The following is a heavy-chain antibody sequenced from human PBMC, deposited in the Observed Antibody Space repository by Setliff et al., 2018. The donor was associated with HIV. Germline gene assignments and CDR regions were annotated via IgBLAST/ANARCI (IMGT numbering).Heavy chain of an antibody. CDR2: ISSTSSYI. J-gene: IGHJ4*02. D-gene: IGHD3-22*01. CDR1: GFTFSSYS. CDR3: ARDGAYYYDSSGYYHYYFDY. Sequence: SLRLSCAASGFTFSSYSMSWVRQAPGKGLEWVSYISSTSSYIYYADSVKGRVTISRDNAKNSLYLQMNSLRAEDTAVYYCARDGAYYYDSSGYYHYYFDYWGQGTLVTVSS. V-gene: IGHV3-21*01.